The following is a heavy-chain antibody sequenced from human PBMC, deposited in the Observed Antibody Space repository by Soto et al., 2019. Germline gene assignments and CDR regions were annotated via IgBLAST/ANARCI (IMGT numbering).Heavy chain of an antibody. CDR2: IYYSGST. J-gene: IGHJ6*02. V-gene: IGHV4-59*02. D-gene: IGHD3-9*01. CDR1: GVSVSTYY. Sequence: SETLSLTCTVSGVSVSTYYWSWIRQPPGKGLEWIAYIYYSGSTNYNPSLKSRVTISVDTSKNQFSLKLSSVTAADTAVYYCARIPYDILTGYGYYGMDVWGQGTTVTVSS. CDR3: ARIPYDILTGYGYYGMDV.